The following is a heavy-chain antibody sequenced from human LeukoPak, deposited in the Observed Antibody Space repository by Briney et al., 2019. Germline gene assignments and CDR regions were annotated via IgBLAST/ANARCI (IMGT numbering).Heavy chain of an antibody. CDR1: GGSISGNY. Sequence: SETLSLTCTVSGGSISGNYWRWIRQTPGKRLEWVAYIYNSVTTNYNPSLKSRLTISVDTSNNQIFLTLNSVTAADTAVYYCARLGRLDGYVFDSWGQGTLVTVSS. CDR2: IYNSVTT. V-gene: IGHV4-59*08. D-gene: IGHD5-24*01. J-gene: IGHJ4*02. CDR3: ARLGRLDGYVFDS.